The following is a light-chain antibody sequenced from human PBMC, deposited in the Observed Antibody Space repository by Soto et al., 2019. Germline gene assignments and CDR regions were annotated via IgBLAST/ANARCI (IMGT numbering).Light chain of an antibody. V-gene: IGKV3-11*01. CDR3: QQRSNWPRGT. Sequence: EIVLTQSPATLSLSPGERATLSCRASQSVTTYLAWYQQKPGQAPRLLIHDASNRATGIPARFSGSGSGTDFTLTIISLEPEDSAVYYCQQRSNWPRGTFGPGTRVEIK. CDR1: QSVTTY. CDR2: DAS. J-gene: IGKJ2*02.